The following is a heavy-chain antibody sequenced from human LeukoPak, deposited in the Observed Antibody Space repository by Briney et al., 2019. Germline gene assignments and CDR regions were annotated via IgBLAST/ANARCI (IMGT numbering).Heavy chain of an antibody. D-gene: IGHD2-2*01. CDR2: INPNSGGT. J-gene: IGHJ4*02. CDR3: ARSLGYCSSTSCLPDY. CDR1: GYTFTGYY. Sequence: EASVKVSCKASGYTFTGYYMHWVRQAPGQGLEWMGWINPNSGGTNYAQKFQGRVTMTRDTSISTAYMELSSLRSEDTAVYYCARSLGYCSSTSCLPDYWGQGTLVTVSS. V-gene: IGHV1-2*02.